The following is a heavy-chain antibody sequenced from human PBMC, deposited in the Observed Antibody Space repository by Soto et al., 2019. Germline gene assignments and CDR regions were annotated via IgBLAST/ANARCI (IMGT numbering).Heavy chain of an antibody. CDR2: ISSSGSTI. CDR3: ARGPDIVLMVYAYGMDV. CDR1: GFTFSSYE. J-gene: IGHJ6*02. Sequence: GGSLRLSCAASGFTFSSYEMNWVRQAPGKGLEWVSYISSSGSTIYYADSVKGRFTISRGNAKNSLYLQMNSLRAEDTAVYYCARGPDIVLMVYAYGMDVWGQGTTVTVYS. V-gene: IGHV3-48*03. D-gene: IGHD2-8*01.